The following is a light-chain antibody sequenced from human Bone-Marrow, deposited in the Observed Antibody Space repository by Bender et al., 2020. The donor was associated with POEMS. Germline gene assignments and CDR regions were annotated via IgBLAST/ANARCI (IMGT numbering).Light chain of an antibody. Sequence: QSVLTQPPSASATPGQRVTISCSGSSSNVGSNYVFWYQQLPGTAPKLLLHKNSLRPSGVPDRFSGSKSGTSASLAISGLRSEDEADYYCQSYDSSLSGWVFGGGTKLTVL. CDR1: SSNVGSNY. CDR2: KNS. V-gene: IGLV1-47*01. CDR3: QSYDSSLSGWV. J-gene: IGLJ3*02.